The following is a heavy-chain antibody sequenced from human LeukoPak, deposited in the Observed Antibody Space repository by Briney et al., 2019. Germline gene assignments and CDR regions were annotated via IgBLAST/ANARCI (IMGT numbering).Heavy chain of an antibody. Sequence: SETLSLTCTVSGVSASDYYWSWIRQPPGKGLEWIGYVSNRGTTNDHPSLKSRVTISVDKSKNRFSLKLRSVTAADTAVYYCATTPYCSSTSCLRWGQGTLVTVSS. D-gene: IGHD2-2*01. J-gene: IGHJ4*02. CDR2: VSNRGTT. CDR3: ATTPYCSSTSCLR. V-gene: IGHV4-59*08. CDR1: GVSASDYY.